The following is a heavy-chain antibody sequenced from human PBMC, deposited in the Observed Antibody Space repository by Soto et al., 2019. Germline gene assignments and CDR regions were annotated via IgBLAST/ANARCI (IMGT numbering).Heavy chain of an antibody. V-gene: IGHV3-49*04. CDR3: TRELRQLFLEY. CDR1: VFTFGDYA. D-gene: IGHD2-21*01. J-gene: IGHJ4*02. Sequence: SLRLSCTSSVFTFGDYAMSCVRHSPGKWLEWVGFIRSKAYGGTTEYAGSVKGRFTISRDDSKSIAYLQMNSLKTEDTAVYYGTRELRQLFLEYWGQGTLVTLS. CDR2: IRSKAYGGTT.